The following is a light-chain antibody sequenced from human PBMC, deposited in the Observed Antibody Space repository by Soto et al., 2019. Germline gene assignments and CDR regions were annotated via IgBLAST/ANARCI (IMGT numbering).Light chain of an antibody. Sequence: IVITKSQATLPVSPGERATLSCRAGQSITSNLAGYQQKPGQAPRLLIYAPSTRATVIPARFSASGSGTEFTLTISSLQAEDVATYYCQHYYSIPWTFGQGTRVEIK. V-gene: IGKV3-15*01. CDR3: QHYYSIPWT. J-gene: IGKJ1*01. CDR1: QSITSN. CDR2: APS.